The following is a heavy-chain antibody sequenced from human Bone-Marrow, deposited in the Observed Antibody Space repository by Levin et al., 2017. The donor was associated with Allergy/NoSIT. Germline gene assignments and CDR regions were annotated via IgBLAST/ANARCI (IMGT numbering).Heavy chain of an antibody. CDR3: ARPAPGGVFSSGWPDYYYCYYMDV. V-gene: IGHV4-4*02. CDR2: IYQSGST. J-gene: IGHJ6*03. Sequence: SETLSLTCAVSGGSISSSNWWSWVRQPPGKGLEWIGEIYQSGSTNYNPSLKSRVTISVDKSKNQFSLKLNSVTAADTAVYYCARPAPGGVFSSGWPDYYYCYYMDVWGKGTTVTVSS. D-gene: IGHD6-19*01. CDR1: GGSISSSNW.